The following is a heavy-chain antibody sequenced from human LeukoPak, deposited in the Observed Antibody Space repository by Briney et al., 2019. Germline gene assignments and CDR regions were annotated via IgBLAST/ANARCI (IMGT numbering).Heavy chain of an antibody. J-gene: IGHJ4*02. CDR3: ARAPARPALIVCDLYFDY. CDR2: ISGSGGSP. V-gene: IGHV3-23*01. D-gene: IGHD3-22*01. CDR1: EFNFSKIV. Sequence: GGSLRLSCVTSEFNFSKIVMTWLRQAPGKGLEWVATISGSGGSPFYADSVKARFTISRDNSKNTLYLEMNSLRVEDTAVYYCARAPARPALIVCDLYFDYWGQGSLVTVSS.